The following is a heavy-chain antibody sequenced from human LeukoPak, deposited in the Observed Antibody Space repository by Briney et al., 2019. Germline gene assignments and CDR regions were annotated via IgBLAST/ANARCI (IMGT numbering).Heavy chain of an antibody. CDR1: AFTFSSYG. Sequence: GGSLRLSCAASAFTFSSYGMHWVRQPPGKGLEWVAVIWYDGNSKYYADSVKGRFTISRDNSKKTLYLQMNSLRAEDTPVYYCGKDATYGSSTSCDTYYYYYMDVWGKGTTVTVSS. CDR3: GKDATYGSSTSCDTYYYYYMDV. V-gene: IGHV3-33*06. CDR2: IWYDGNSK. J-gene: IGHJ6*03. D-gene: IGHD2-2*01.